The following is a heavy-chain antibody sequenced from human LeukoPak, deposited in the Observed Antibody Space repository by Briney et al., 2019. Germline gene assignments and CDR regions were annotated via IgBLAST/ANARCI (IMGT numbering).Heavy chain of an antibody. Sequence: GGSLRLSCAASGFTVSSNYMSWVLQAPGKGLEWVSVIYSGGSTYYADSVKGRFTISRDNSKNTLYLQMNSLRAEDTAVYYCARVYSSSWYYYYMDVWGKGTTVTISS. CDR2: IYSGGST. D-gene: IGHD6-13*01. CDR3: ARVYSSSWYYYYMDV. CDR1: GFTVSSNY. V-gene: IGHV3-66*01. J-gene: IGHJ6*03.